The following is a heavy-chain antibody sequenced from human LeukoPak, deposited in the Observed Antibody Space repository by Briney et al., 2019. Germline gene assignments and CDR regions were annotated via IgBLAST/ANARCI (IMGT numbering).Heavy chain of an antibody. V-gene: IGHV4-39*01. CDR3: ARHALATVTDPSFDY. CDR2: LYHSGST. J-gene: IGHJ4*02. Sequence: SETLSLTCTVSGGSISTPGYYWGWIRQPPGKGLEWIGSLYHSGSTYYKPSLKSRATISVDKSKNQCSLKLRSVTAADTAVYYCARHALATVTDPSFDYWGQGTLVSVSS. D-gene: IGHD2-21*02. CDR1: GGSISTPGYY.